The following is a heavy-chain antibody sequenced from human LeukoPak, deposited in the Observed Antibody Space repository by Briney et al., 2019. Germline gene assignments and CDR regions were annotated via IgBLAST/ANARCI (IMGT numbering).Heavy chain of an antibody. CDR1: GFTFSNYA. V-gene: IGHV3-23*01. Sequence: GGSLRLSCAASGFTFSNYAMNWVRQAPGKGLEWVSDISGSGAVTYYGDSVKGRVTTSRDNSKNTLYLQMNSLRAEDTAVYYCAKVYSGYDSFDYWGQGTLVTVSS. CDR3: AKVYSGYDSFDY. CDR2: ISGSGAVT. J-gene: IGHJ4*02. D-gene: IGHD5-12*01.